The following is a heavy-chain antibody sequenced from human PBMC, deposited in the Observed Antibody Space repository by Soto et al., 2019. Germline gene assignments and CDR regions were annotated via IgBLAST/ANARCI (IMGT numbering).Heavy chain of an antibody. CDR2: ISYDGSNE. D-gene: IGHD5-18*01. V-gene: IGHV3-30*03. J-gene: IGHJ6*02. CDR1: GFTFSSFG. CDR3: ARPYRGYSYGYRYYYGMDV. Sequence: GGPLRLSCAASGFTFSSFGMHWVRQAPGKGLEWVAHISYDGSNEHSEDSVKGRFTISRDNYKNTLYLQMNSLRAEDTAVYYCARPYRGYSYGYRYYYGMDVWGQGTTVTVSS.